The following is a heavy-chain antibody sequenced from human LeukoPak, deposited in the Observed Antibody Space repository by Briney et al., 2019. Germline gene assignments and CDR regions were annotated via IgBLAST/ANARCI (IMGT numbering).Heavy chain of an antibody. D-gene: IGHD6-13*01. CDR1: GFTFSNYG. CDR2: IRYDGSNK. V-gene: IGHV3-30*02. CDR3: ARDRTTGYSSSWYVY. J-gene: IGHJ4*02. Sequence: GGSLRLSCAVSGFTFSNYGMHWVRQAPGKGLEWVAFIRYDGSNKFYPDSVKGRFTISRDNSKNTLYLQMNSLRAEDTAVYYCARDRTTGYSSSWYVYWGQGTLVTVSS.